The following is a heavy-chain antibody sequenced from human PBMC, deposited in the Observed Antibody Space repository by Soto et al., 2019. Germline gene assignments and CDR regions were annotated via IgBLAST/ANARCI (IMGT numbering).Heavy chain of an antibody. CDR2: IFYSGST. Sequence: SETLSLTCTVSGGSISSSSYYWGWIRQPPGKGLEWIGSIFYSGSTYYNPSLKSRVTISVDTSKNQFSLNLSSVTAADTAVYYCARLVGVAVAGAFDIWGQGTMVTVSS. D-gene: IGHD6-19*01. CDR1: GGSISSSSYY. CDR3: ARLVGVAVAGAFDI. V-gene: IGHV4-39*01. J-gene: IGHJ3*02.